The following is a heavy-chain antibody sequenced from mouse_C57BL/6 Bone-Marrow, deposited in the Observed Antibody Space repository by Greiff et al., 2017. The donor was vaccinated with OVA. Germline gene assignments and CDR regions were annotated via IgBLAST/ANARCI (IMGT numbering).Heavy chain of an antibody. CDR1: GFTFTSYG. CDR2: IWSGGST. D-gene: IGHD2-3*01. J-gene: IGHJ2*01. CDR3: ARKSHGYSGFED. Sequence: QVQLQQSGPGLVQPSQSLSITCTVSGFTFTSYGVHWVRQSPGKGLEWLGVIWSGGSTDYNAAFIYRLSISKDNSKSKVFFKMNSLQADDTAIYYCARKSHGYSGFEDWGQGTTLTV. V-gene: IGHV2-2*01.